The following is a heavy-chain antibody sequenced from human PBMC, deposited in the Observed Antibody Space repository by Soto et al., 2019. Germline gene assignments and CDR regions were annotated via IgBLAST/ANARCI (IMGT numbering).Heavy chain of an antibody. V-gene: IGHV4-59*08. D-gene: IGHD3-10*01. J-gene: IGHJ4*02. CDR1: NDSISPYY. CDR3: ARHFPPLHPGRHYFDL. Sequence: QVQLQESGPGLVKPSETLSLTCTVSNDSISPYYWSWIRQPPGKGLEWIGFIYYSGSTTYNPSLKSPVPISVATSKTPFSLKLTSVTAADTAIYYCARHFPPLHPGRHYFDLWGQGTLVTVSS. CDR2: IYYSGST.